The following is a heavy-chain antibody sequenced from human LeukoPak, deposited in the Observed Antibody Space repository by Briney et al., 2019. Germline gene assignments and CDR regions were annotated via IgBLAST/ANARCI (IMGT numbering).Heavy chain of an antibody. CDR2: ISGGGGGST. CDR1: GFTFGSYA. D-gene: IGHD5-12*01. CDR3: AKDRGYSGYGPIDY. Sequence: GGSLRLSCEASGFTFGSYAMYWVRQAPGKGLEWVSAISGGGGGSTYYADSVKGRFTISRENSKNTLYLQMNSLRADDTAVYYCAKDRGYSGYGPIDYWGQGTLVTVSS. J-gene: IGHJ4*02. V-gene: IGHV3-23*01.